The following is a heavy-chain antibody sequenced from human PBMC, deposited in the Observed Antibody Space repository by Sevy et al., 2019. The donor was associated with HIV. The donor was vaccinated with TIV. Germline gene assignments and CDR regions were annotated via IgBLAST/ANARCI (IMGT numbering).Heavy chain of an antibody. D-gene: IGHD3-22*01. V-gene: IGHV3-23*01. J-gene: IGHJ6*02. CDR3: EKDAYYYNSSGYSMSQWYYGMDV. CDR2: LSGSGRDT. CDR1: GFTFNTYA. Sequence: GGSLRLSCAASGFTFNTYAMSWVRQAPGKGLEWVSDLSGSGRDTYYADSVKGRFTISRDNSKNTVYLQMNSLRAEETAVYYCEKDAYYYNSSGYSMSQWYYGMDVWGQGTTVTVSS.